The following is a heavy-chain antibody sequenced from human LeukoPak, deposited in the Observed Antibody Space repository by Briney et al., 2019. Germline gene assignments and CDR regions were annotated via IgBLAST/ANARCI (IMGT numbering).Heavy chain of an antibody. D-gene: IGHD2-2*01. J-gene: IGHJ6*03. CDR3: ARDRIVVVPAANGVLYYYYYMDV. CDR1: GGSISSYY. V-gene: IGHV4-4*07. CDR2: IYISGST. Sequence: SETLSLTCTVSGGSISSYYWSWIRQPAGKGLEWIGRIYISGSTNYNPSLKSRVTISVDKSKNQFSLKLSSVTAADTAVYYCARDRIVVVPAANGVLYYYYYMDVWGKGTTVTVSS.